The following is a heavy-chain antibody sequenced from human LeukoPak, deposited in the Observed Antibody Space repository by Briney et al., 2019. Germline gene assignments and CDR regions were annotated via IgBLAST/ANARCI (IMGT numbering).Heavy chain of an antibody. CDR2: INTNTGNP. V-gene: IGHV7-4-1*02. D-gene: IGHD5-12*01. CDR3: ARSDSGYVPGAEGEYYFDY. CDR1: GYTFTSYA. Sequence: ASVKVSCKASGYTFTSYAMNWVRQAPGQGLEWMGWINTNTGNPTYAQGFTGRFVFSLDTSASTAYLQISSLKAEDTAVYYCARSDSGYVPGAEGEYYFDYWGQGTLVTVSS. J-gene: IGHJ4*02.